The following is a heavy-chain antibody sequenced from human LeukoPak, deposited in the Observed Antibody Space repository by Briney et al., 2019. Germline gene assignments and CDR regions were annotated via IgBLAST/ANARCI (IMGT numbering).Heavy chain of an antibody. D-gene: IGHD1-26*01. CDR2: INPAGTYV. J-gene: IGHJ5*01. Sequence: PGGSLRLSCAASGFTFSNYWIHWVRHAPGKGLVWVSRINPAGTYVNYADSVKGRFTISRDNAKNTVYLQMNSLRAEDTALFYCVRDWDHFDFDSWGQGTLVTVSS. V-gene: IGHV3-74*01. CDR1: GFTFSNYW. CDR3: VRDWDHFDFDS.